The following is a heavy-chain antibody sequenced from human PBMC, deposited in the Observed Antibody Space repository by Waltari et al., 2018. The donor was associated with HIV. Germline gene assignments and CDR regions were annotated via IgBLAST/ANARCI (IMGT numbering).Heavy chain of an antibody. V-gene: IGHV3-7*01. Sequence: EVHLVESGGGLVQPGGSLRLSCAASGFTFSNSWMSWVRKGPGKGLEWVANIKQDGSEKYYVDSVKGRFTISRDNAKNSLFLQMNSLRGEDTAVYYCARRRCTSTSCFFDYWGQGTLVTVS. D-gene: IGHD2-2*01. CDR2: IKQDGSEK. J-gene: IGHJ4*02. CDR3: ARRRCTSTSCFFDY. CDR1: GFTFSNSW.